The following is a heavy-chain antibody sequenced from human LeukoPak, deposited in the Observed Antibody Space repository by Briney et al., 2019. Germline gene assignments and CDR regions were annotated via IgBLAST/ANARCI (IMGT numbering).Heavy chain of an antibody. CDR1: GFTVSSNY. V-gene: IGHV3-53*01. Sequence: GGSLRLSCAASGFTVSSNYMSWVRQAPGKGLEWVSVIYSGGSTYYADSVKGRFTISRDNSKNTLYLQMSSLRAEDTAVYYCARDPDYGDPGYWGQGTLVTVSS. CDR2: IYSGGST. CDR3: ARDPDYGDPGY. J-gene: IGHJ4*02. D-gene: IGHD4-17*01.